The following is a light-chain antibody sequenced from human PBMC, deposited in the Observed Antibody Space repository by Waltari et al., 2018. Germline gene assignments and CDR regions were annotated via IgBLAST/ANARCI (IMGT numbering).Light chain of an antibody. CDR1: QSVLYSSNNKNY. Sequence: DIVMTQSPDSLAVSLGERATINCKSSQSVLYSSNNKNYLAVYQQKPGQPPKLLIYWASTRESGVPDRFSGSGSETDFTPTISSLQAEDVAVYYCQQYYSKPLTFGGGTK. J-gene: IGKJ4*01. CDR3: QQYYSKPLT. V-gene: IGKV4-1*01. CDR2: WAS.